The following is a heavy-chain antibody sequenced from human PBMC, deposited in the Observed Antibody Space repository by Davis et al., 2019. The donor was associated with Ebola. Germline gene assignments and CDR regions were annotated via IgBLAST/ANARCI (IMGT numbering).Heavy chain of an antibody. CDR1: GGSFSGYY. J-gene: IGHJ4*02. Sequence: MPGGSLRLSCAVYGGSFSGYYWSWIRQPPGKGLEWIGEINHSGSTNYNPSFKSRVTISVDTSKNQFSLKLSSVTAADTAVYYCARGRGDYVLYYFDYWGQGTLVTVSS. CDR2: INHSGST. CDR3: ARGRGDYVLYYFDY. D-gene: IGHD4-17*01. V-gene: IGHV4-34*01.